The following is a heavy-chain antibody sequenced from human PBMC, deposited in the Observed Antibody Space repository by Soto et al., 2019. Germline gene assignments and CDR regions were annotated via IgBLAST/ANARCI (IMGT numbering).Heavy chain of an antibody. CDR1: GFTFSSYA. CDR2: IKSKTDGGTT. Sequence: GGSLRLSCAASGFTFSSYAMKWVRQAPGKGLEWVGRIKSKTDGGTTDYAAPVKGRFTISRDDSKNTLYLQMNSLKTEDTAVYYCTTRRYDFWPSYDYWGQGTLVTVSS. J-gene: IGHJ4*02. CDR3: TTRRYDFWPSYDY. D-gene: IGHD3-3*01. V-gene: IGHV3-15*01.